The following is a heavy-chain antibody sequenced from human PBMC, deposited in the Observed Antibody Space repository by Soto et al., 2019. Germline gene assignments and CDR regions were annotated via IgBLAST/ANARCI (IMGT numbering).Heavy chain of an antibody. Sequence: ASETLSLTCTVSGGSVSSGGYYWSWIRQHPGKGLEWIGYIYYSGSTYYNPSLKSRVTISVDTSKNQFSLKLSSVTAADTAVYYCARVEVVATICYYFDYWGQGTLVTVS. V-gene: IGHV4-30-4*08. CDR1: GGSVSSGGYY. CDR3: ARVEVVATICYYFDY. J-gene: IGHJ4*02. D-gene: IGHD5-12*01. CDR2: IYYSGST.